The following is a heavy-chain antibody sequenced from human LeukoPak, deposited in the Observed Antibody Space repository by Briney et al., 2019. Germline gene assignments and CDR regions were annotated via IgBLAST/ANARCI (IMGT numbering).Heavy chain of an antibody. CDR3: ARVLGSGSWHYYYYYYMDV. J-gene: IGHJ6*03. CDR1: GGSFSGYY. V-gene: IGHV4-34*01. Sequence: PSETLSLTCAVYGGSFSGYYWSWIRQPPGKGLEWIGEINHSGSTNYNPSLKSRVTISVDTSKNQFSLKLSSVTAADTAVYYCARVLGSGSWHYYYYYYMDVWGKGTTVTVSS. CDR2: INHSGST. D-gene: IGHD3-10*01.